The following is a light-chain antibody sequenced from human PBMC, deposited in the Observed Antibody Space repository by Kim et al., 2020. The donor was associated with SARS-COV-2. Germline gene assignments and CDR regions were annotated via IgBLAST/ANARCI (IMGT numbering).Light chain of an antibody. Sequence: QTATLTGTGDRYNVGDQGAAWLQQHQGHPPKLLSYRGNSRPSGISERFSASRSGNTDSLTITGLRPEDEADYYCSAWDSSLSAWVFGGGTQLTVL. CDR1: RYNVGDQG. CDR2: RGN. V-gene: IGLV10-54*04. CDR3: SAWDSSLSAWV. J-gene: IGLJ3*02.